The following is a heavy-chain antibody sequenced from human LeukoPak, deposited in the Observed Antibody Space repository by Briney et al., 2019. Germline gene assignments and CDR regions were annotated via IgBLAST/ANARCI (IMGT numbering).Heavy chain of an antibody. J-gene: IGHJ4*02. Sequence: GGSLRLSCAASGFTFSSYWMSWVRQAPGKGLEWEANINQDGSDKKYVDSVKGRFTISRDNAKNSQYLQMNSLRVEDTAVYYCARDPSSVTLYFFDYWGQGTLVTVSS. D-gene: IGHD4-11*01. V-gene: IGHV3-7*01. CDR2: INQDGSDK. CDR1: GFTFSSYW. CDR3: ARDPSSVTLYFFDY.